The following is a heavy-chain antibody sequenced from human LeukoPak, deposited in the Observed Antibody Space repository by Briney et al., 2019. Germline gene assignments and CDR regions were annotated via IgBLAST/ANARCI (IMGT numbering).Heavy chain of an antibody. CDR3: AGGDCSGGSCYFDY. CDR1: GGTFSSYA. D-gene: IGHD2-15*01. CDR2: IVPILGIA. Sequence: SVKVSCKASGGTFSSYAISWVRQAPGQGLEWMGRIVPILGIANYAQKFQGRVTITADKSTSTAYMELSSLRSEDTAVYYCAGGDCSGGSCYFDYWGQGTLVTVSS. J-gene: IGHJ4*02. V-gene: IGHV1-69*04.